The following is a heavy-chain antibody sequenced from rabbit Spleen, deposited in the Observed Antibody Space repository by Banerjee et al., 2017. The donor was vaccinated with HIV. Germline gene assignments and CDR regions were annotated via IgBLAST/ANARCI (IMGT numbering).Heavy chain of an antibody. Sequence: QSLEESGGGLVKPGGTLTLTCTVSGVDFSSYYYMCWVRQAPGKGLEWIACIDADSTGFTYFATWAKGRFTISKTSSTTVTLQMTRLTAADTATYFCARDLAGVIGWNFNLWGQGTLVTVS. D-gene: IGHD4-1*01. CDR1: GVDFSSYYY. CDR3: ARDLAGVIGWNFNL. CDR2: IDADSTGFT. V-gene: IGHV1S40*01. J-gene: IGHJ4*01.